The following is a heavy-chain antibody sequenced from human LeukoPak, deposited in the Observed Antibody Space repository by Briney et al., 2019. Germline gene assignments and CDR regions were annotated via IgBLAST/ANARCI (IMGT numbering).Heavy chain of an antibody. D-gene: IGHD2-15*01. Sequence: PGGSLRLSCAASGFTFSSYAMSWVRQAPGKGLEWVAAISAGGDSTYYADSVKGRFTISRDNSKNTLYLQMDSLRAEDTAAYYCAKGTDIVVVASGWDYWGQGTQVTVSS. J-gene: IGHJ4*02. CDR3: AKGTDIVVVASGWDY. V-gene: IGHV3-23*01. CDR1: GFTFSSYA. CDR2: ISAGGDST.